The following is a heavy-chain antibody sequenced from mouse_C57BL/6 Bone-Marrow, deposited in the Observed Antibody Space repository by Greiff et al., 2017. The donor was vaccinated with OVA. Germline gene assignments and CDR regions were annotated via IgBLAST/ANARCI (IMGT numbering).Heavy chain of an antibody. D-gene: IGHD2-4*01. CDR3: ARVPYDYDEGYAMDY. V-gene: IGHV1-55*01. Sequence: QVQLQQPGAELVKPGASVKMSCKASGYTFTSYWITWVKQRPGQGLEWIGDIYPGSGSTNYNEKFKSKATLTVDTSSSTAYMQLSSLTSEDSAVYYCARVPYDYDEGYAMDYWGRGTSVTVSS. CDR1: GYTFTSYW. J-gene: IGHJ4*01. CDR2: IYPGSGST.